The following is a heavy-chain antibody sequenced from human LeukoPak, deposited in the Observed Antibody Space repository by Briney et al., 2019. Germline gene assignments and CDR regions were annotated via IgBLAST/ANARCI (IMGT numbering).Heavy chain of an antibody. V-gene: IGHV4-34*01. Sequence: SETLSLTCAVYGGSFSGYYWSWIRQPPGKGLEWIGEINHSGSTNYNPSLKSRATISVDTSKNQFSLKLSSVTAADTAVYYCAKSIAARRAGYYFDYWGQGTLVTVSS. J-gene: IGHJ4*02. CDR3: AKSIAARRAGYYFDY. D-gene: IGHD6-6*01. CDR2: INHSGST. CDR1: GGSFSGYY.